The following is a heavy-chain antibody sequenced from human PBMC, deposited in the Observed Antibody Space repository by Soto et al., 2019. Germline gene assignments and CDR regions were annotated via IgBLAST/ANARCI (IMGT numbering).Heavy chain of an antibody. Sequence: QVQVVQSGAEEKKPGASVRLSCTASGYTFTPYPIHWVRQAPGQGLAWMAWINVADGNTRSSQRFQGRVTVTRDTSATIAYMELSSLRSEDTAVYCCATGAPHTSGYYPNDYWGQGTLVTVSS. J-gene: IGHJ4*02. CDR2: INVADGNT. D-gene: IGHD3-22*01. CDR3: ATGAPHTSGYYPNDY. CDR1: GYTFTPYP. V-gene: IGHV1-3*05.